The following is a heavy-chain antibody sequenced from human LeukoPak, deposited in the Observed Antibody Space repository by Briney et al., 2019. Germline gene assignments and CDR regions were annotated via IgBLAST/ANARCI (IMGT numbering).Heavy chain of an antibody. Sequence: GGSLRLSCATSGFTFSSYTMNWVRQAPGRGLEWISSILSDSGTTIHYADCVKGRFTISRDNAKNSLSLQMKSLRAEDTAVYYCVRGTSHPVWGQGTTVTVSS. D-gene: IGHD1-14*01. CDR1: GFTFSSYT. CDR3: VRGTSHPV. J-gene: IGHJ3*01. CDR2: ILSDSGTTI. V-gene: IGHV3-48*04.